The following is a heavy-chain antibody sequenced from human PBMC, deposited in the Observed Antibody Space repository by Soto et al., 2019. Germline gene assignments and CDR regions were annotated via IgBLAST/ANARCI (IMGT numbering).Heavy chain of an antibody. CDR2: IWDDGSNK. D-gene: IGHD3-3*01. Sequence: PAGSLRLSCSASEFTFSSYGMHWVRQAPGKGLEWVAVIWDDGSNKYYADSVKGRFNISRDNSKNTLYTNMNSMNAEDTAVYYCARDTLSYYDFWRAIKGSHYYYYGMDVWGQGTTVTVSS. CDR3: ARDTLSYYDFWRAIKGSHYYYYGMDV. J-gene: IGHJ6*02. CDR1: EFTFSSYG. V-gene: IGHV3-33*01.